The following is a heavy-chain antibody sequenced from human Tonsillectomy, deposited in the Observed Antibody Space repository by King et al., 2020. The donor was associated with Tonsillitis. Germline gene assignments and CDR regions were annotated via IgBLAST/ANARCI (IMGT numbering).Heavy chain of an antibody. J-gene: IGHJ2*01. CDR3: ARGGVVPPAAQTYWYFDL. Sequence: VQLQESGPGLVKSSETLSLTCTVSGGSVSSYYWSWLRQPPGKGLEWIGYIYHSGSTNYNPSLNSRVTISVDTPKNRFSLNLRSVTAADTAVYYCARGGVVPPAAQTYWYFDLWGRGTLVTVSS. V-gene: IGHV4-59*02. CDR2: IYHSGST. CDR1: GGSVSSYY. D-gene: IGHD2-2*01.